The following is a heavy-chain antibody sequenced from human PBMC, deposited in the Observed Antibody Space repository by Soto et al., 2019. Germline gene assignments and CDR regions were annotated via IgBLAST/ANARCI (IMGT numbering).Heavy chain of an antibody. CDR2: IVVGSGNT. Sequence: SVKVSCKASGFTFTSSAVQWVRQARGQRLEWIGWIVVGSGNTNYAQKFQERVTITRDMSTSTAYMELSSLRSEDTAVYYCAAXSFAGSWDYYYYYGMDVWGQGTTVTVSS. D-gene: IGHD6-13*01. J-gene: IGHJ6*02. CDR3: AAXSFAGSWDYYYYYGMDV. CDR1: GFTFTSSA. V-gene: IGHV1-58*01.